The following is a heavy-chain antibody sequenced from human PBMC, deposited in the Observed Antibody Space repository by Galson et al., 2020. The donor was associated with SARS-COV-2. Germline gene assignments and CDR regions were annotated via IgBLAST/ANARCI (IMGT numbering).Heavy chain of an antibody. CDR3: ARDLDIVVVPAAISVYYYGMDV. Sequence: GSLRLSCAASGFTFSSYSMNWVRQAAGKGLEWVSSISSSSSYIDYADSGKGRFTISRDNAKNSLYLQMNSLRAEDTAVYYCARDLDIVVVPAAISVYYYGMDVWGQGTTVTVSS. V-gene: IGHV3-21*01. D-gene: IGHD2-2*02. J-gene: IGHJ6*02. CDR2: ISSSSSYI. CDR1: GFTFSSYS.